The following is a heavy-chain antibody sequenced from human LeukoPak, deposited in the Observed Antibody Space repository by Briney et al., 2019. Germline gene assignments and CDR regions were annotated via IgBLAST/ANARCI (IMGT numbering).Heavy chain of an antibody. CDR2: ITSNGNSV. CDR3: ARAGVDTSGYYYQGFDY. D-gene: IGHD3-3*01. V-gene: IGHV3-11*04. J-gene: IGHJ4*02. Sequence: PGGSLRLSCAASGFTFSDYYMGWIRQAPGKGLEWVSYITSNGNSVYYAASVKGRFTISRDNAKNSLYLQVNSLTAEDTAVYYCARAGVDTSGYYYQGFDYWAREPWSPSPQ. CDR1: GFTFSDYY.